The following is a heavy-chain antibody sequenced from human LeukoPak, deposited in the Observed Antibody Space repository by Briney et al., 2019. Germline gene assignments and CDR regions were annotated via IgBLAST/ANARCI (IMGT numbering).Heavy chain of an antibody. J-gene: IGHJ6*02. D-gene: IGHD1-26*01. Sequence: PGGSLRLSCAASDFSFSNYGMHWVRQAPGKGLEWVAVILYDGNNKHYAESVEGRFTISRDNSNNMLYLQMNSLRPEDTAVYYCAKDRLFGSGLNGPHYYYGMDVWGQGTTVTVSS. V-gene: IGHV3-30*18. CDR2: ILYDGNNK. CDR1: DFSFSNYG. CDR3: AKDRLFGSGLNGPHYYYGMDV.